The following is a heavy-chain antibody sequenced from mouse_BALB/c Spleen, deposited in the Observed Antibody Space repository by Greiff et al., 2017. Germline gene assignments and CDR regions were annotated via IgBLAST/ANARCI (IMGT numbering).Heavy chain of an antibody. D-gene: IGHD3-1*01. CDR2: ISNGGGST. Sequence: EVKLMESGGGLVQPGGSLKLSCAASGFTFSSYTMSWVRQTPEKRLEWVAYISNGGGSTYYPDTVKGRFTISRDNAKNTLYLQMSSLKSEDTAMYYCARHAGYGGSAMDYWGQGTSVTVSS. J-gene: IGHJ4*01. CDR1: GFTFSSYT. CDR3: ARHAGYGGSAMDY. V-gene: IGHV5-12-2*01.